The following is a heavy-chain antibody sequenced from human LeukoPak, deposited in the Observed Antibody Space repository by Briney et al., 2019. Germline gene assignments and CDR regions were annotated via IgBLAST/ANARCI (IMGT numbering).Heavy chain of an antibody. D-gene: IGHD1-14*01. CDR3: AGAVTYRGWFDP. CDR2: ISYDGSNK. V-gene: IGHV3-30*04. Sequence: PGGSLRLSCAASGFTFSRYGMHWVRQAPGKGLEWVTAISYDGSNKYYADSVKGRFTISRDNSKNTLYVQMNSLRAEDTAVYYCAGAVTYRGWFDPWGQGTLVTVSS. CDR1: GFTFSRYG. J-gene: IGHJ5*02.